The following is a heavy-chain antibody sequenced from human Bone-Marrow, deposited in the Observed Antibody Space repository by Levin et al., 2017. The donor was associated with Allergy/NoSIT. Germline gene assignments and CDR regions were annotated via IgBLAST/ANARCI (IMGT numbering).Heavy chain of an antibody. CDR1: GFTFSSYA. D-gene: IGHD2-15*01. CDR2: ISGSGGST. Sequence: GGSLRLSCAASGFTFSSYAMSWVRQAPGKGLEWVSAISGSGGSTYYADSVKGRFTISRDNSKNTLYLQMNSLRAEDTAVYYCATRPYCSGGSCYSDYWGQGTLVTVSS. CDR3: ATRPYCSGGSCYSDY. J-gene: IGHJ4*02. V-gene: IGHV3-23*01.